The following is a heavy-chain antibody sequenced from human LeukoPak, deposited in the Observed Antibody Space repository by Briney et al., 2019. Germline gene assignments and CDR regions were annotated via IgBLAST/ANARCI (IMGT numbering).Heavy chain of an antibody. D-gene: IGHD5-24*01. J-gene: IGHJ4*02. V-gene: IGHV2-5*01. CDR3: VHRHGAGDGYDY. CDR1: GFSLSASGVG. CDR2: IYWNDVK. Sequence: ESGPTLVKPTQALTLTCTFSGFSLSASGVGVGWIRQPPGKALEWLALIYWNDVKRYSPSLKNRLTITKDTSNQVVLTMTNMDPVDTATYYCVHRHGAGDGYDYWGQGTLVTVSS.